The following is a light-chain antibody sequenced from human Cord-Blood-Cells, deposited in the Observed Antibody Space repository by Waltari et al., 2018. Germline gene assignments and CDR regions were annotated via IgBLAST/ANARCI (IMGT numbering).Light chain of an antibody. CDR3: QQYGSSPST. J-gene: IGKJ5*01. Sequence: EIVLTQSPGTLSLSPGERATLSCRASKSVSSSYLAWYQQKPGQAPRLLIYGASSRATGIPDRFSGSGSGTDCTLTISRLEPEDFAVYYCQQYGSSPSTFGQGTRLEIK. V-gene: IGKV3-20*01. CDR2: GAS. CDR1: KSVSSSY.